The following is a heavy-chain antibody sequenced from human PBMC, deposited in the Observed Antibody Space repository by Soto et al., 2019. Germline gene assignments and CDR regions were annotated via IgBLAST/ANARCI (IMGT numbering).Heavy chain of an antibody. D-gene: IGHD4-17*01. Sequence: QLQLQESGPGLVKPSETLSLTCTVSGGSISSSSYYWGWIRQPPGKGLEWIGSIYYSGSTYYNPSLKSPFTISVDTSKNQLSLKLSSVTAADTAVYYCESVAVTTVGRWGQGTLVTVSS. V-gene: IGHV4-39*01. CDR1: GGSISSSSYY. J-gene: IGHJ4*02. CDR2: IYYSGST. CDR3: ESVAVTTVGR.